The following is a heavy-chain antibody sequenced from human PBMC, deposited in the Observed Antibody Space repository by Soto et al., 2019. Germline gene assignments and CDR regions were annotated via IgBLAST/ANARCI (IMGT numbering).Heavy chain of an antibody. Sequence: GGSLRLSCAASGFTFGSYAMIWIRQVPGKGLEWISGLYGSGGGIHYADSVKGRFTISRDNSAYSVYLQMTNLRVEDTAVYYCAKDAVSGDGVWLAHDWGQGNVVTVSS. J-gene: IGHJ4*02. CDR3: AKDAVSGDGVWLAHD. D-gene: IGHD4-17*01. V-gene: IGHV3-23*01. CDR1: GFTFGSYA. CDR2: LYGSGGGI.